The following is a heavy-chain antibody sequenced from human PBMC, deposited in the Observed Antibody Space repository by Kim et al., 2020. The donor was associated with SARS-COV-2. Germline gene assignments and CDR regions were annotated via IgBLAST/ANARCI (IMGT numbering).Heavy chain of an antibody. CDR2: IGTAGDT. V-gene: IGHV3-13*01. J-gene: IGHJ6*02. D-gene: IGHD3-10*01. Sequence: GGSLRLSCAASGFTFSSYDMHWVRQATGKGLEWVSAIGTAGDTYYPGSVKGRFTISRENAKNSLYLQMNSLRAGDTAVYYCARGGTMVRGVSPYGMDVWGQGTTVTVSS. CDR1: GFTFSSYD. CDR3: ARGGTMVRGVSPYGMDV.